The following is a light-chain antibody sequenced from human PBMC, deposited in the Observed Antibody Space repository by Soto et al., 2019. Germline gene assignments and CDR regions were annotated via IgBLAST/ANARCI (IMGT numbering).Light chain of an antibody. CDR3: SSYRTSSIVV. V-gene: IGLV2-14*01. Sequence: QSALTQPASVSGSPGQSITISCTGTSSDVGGYNYVSWYQQHPGKAPKLMIYDVNYRPSGVSNRFSGTKSDNTASLTISGLQAEDEADYYCSSYRTSSIVVFGGGTKLTVL. CDR1: SSDVGGYNY. J-gene: IGLJ2*01. CDR2: DVN.